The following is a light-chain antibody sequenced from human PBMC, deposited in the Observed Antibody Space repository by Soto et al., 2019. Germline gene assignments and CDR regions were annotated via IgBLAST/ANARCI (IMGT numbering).Light chain of an antibody. J-gene: IGKJ4*01. CDR1: QSVSSTY. Sequence: EVVLTQSPGTLSLSPGERATLSCRASQSVSSTYLAWYQQKPGQAPRLLISGASSRATGIPDRLSGSGSGTDFTLTISRLEPEDFAVYYCQQYGSSPLTFCGGTKVEIK. CDR3: QQYGSSPLT. V-gene: IGKV3-20*01. CDR2: GAS.